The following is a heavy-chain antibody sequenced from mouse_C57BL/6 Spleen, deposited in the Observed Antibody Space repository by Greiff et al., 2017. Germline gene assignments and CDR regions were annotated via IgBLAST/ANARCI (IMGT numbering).Heavy chain of an antibody. CDR2: IDPETGGT. Sequence: VQLQQSGAELVRPGASVTLSCKASGYTFTDYEMHWVKQTPVHGLEWIGAIDPETGGTAYNQKFKGKAILTADKSSSTAYMELRSLTSEDSAVYYLTRITTVVATGYVGGWGTGTTVTVSS. D-gene: IGHD1-1*01. CDR1: GYTFTDYE. V-gene: IGHV1-15*01. CDR3: TRITTVVATGYVGG. J-gene: IGHJ1*03.